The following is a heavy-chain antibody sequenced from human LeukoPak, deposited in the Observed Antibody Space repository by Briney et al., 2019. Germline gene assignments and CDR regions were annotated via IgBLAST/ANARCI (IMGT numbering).Heavy chain of an antibody. Sequence: GGSLRLSCAASGFTFSNYGMHWVRQAPGKGLEWVSYISGDGSSMDYADSVKGRFIISRDNAQNSLFLYMDSLRAEDTALYYCARQFFSYGPPDPFDIWGQGTMVTV. V-gene: IGHV3-48*04. CDR1: GFTFSNYG. J-gene: IGHJ3*02. CDR3: ARQFFSYGPPDPFDI. CDR2: ISGDGSSM. D-gene: IGHD5-18*01.